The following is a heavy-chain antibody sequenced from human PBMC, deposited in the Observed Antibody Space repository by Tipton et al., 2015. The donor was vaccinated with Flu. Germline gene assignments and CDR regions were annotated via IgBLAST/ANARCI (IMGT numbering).Heavy chain of an antibody. CDR3: ARAGSYYCLDY. Sequence: PGLVKPSETLSLTCYVSGGSISSHYWSWIRQPPGKGLEWIGYIYNSGSTNYNPSLKSRVTISVDTSKNQFSLKLSSVTAADTAVYYCARAGSYYCLDYWGQGTLVTVSS. CDR1: GGSISSHY. CDR2: IYNSGST. D-gene: IGHD1-26*01. J-gene: IGHJ4*02. V-gene: IGHV4-59*11.